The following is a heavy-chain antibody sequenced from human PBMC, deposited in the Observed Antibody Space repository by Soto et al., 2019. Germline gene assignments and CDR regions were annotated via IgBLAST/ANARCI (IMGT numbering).Heavy chain of an antibody. V-gene: IGHV3-23*01. J-gene: IGHJ5*02. D-gene: IGHD3-10*01. CDR1: GFTFSSYA. Sequence: PGGSLRLSCAASGFTFSSYAMSWVRQAPGKGLEWVSAISGSGGSTYYADSVKGRFTISRDNSKNTLYLQMNSLRAEDTAVYYCAKNTVSTMVRGVMASYNWFDPWGQGTLVNVSS. CDR3: AKNTVSTMVRGVMASYNWFDP. CDR2: ISGSGGST.